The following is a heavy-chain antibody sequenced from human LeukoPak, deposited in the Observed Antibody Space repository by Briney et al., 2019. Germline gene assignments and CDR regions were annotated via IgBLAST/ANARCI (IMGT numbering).Heavy chain of an antibody. V-gene: IGHV4-59*08. CDR2: IYYSGST. CDR3: VRRSGYSSSEDY. D-gene: IGHD3-22*01. CDR1: GGSISTYF. J-gene: IGHJ4*02. Sequence: SETLSLTCTVSGGSISTYFWSWIRQPPGKGLGWIGNIYYSGSTNYNPSLKSRVTISVDTSKNQFSLKLSSVTAADTAVYYCVRRSGYSSSEDYWGQGILVTVSS.